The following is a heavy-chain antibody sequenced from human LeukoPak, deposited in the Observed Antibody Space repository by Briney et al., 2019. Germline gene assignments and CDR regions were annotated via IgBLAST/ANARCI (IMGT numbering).Heavy chain of an antibody. D-gene: IGHD1-26*01. CDR1: GFAFGSYG. J-gene: IGHJ3*02. CDR3: AKDGVAYSGSYAWDAFDI. Sequence: PGGSLRLSCAASGFAFGSYGMSWVRQAPGKGLEWVSAISGSGGSTYYADSVKGRFTISRDNSKNTLYLQMNSLRAEDTAVYYCAKDGVAYSGSYAWDAFDIWGQGTMVTVSS. V-gene: IGHV3-23*01. CDR2: ISGSGGST.